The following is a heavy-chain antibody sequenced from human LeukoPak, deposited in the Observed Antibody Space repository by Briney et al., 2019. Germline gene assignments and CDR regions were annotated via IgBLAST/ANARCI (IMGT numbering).Heavy chain of an antibody. Sequence: PSETLSLTCTVSGGSISSRNYYWSWIRQPAGKGLEWIGRIFTDGSTSYNPSLKNRVTISVDRSKNQFSLKLGSVTAADTAVYYCARGAGRRDGLIYGSGSRNDAFDIWGQGTMVTVSS. V-gene: IGHV4-61*02. CDR3: ARGAGRRDGLIYGSGSRNDAFDI. CDR1: GGSISSRNYY. J-gene: IGHJ3*02. CDR2: IFTDGST. D-gene: IGHD3-10*01.